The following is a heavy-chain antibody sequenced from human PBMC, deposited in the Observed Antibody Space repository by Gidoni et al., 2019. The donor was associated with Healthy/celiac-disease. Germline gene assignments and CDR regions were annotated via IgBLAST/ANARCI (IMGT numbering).Heavy chain of an antibody. J-gene: IGHJ4*02. CDR1: GYTFTGYY. D-gene: IGHD3-3*01. CDR2: INPNSGGT. V-gene: IGHV1-2*02. CDR3: ARDFSGVLRFLEWLFDY. Sequence: QVQLVQSGAEVKKPGASVTVSCKASGYTFTGYYMHWVRQAPGQGLEWMGWINPNSGGTNYAQKFQGRVTMTRDTSISTAYMELSRLRSDDTAVYYCARDFSGVLRFLEWLFDYWGQGTLVTVSS.